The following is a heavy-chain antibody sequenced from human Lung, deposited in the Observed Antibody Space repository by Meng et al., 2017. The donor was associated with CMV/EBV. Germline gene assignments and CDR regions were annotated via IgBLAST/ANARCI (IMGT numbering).Heavy chain of an antibody. CDR1: GGVINVYY. V-gene: IGHV4-59*12. D-gene: IGHD3-10*02. CDR3: AGLLPSGKYVHHWFDP. J-gene: IGHJ5*01. Sequence: SETXSLTCAVSGGVINVYYWSWIRQPPGKGLEWVGSISYDGTTSYNPSLNSRVTISLDTSKSQFSLKLTSVTAADTALYYCAGLLPSGKYVHHWFDPWVQGTXVTVSS. CDR2: ISYDGTT.